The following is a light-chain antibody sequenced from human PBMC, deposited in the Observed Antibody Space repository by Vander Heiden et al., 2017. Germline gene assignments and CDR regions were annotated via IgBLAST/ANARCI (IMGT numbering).Light chain of an antibody. J-gene: IGKJ1*01. CDR2: DTS. CDR1: QSVSRH. CDR3: QQRINWPWT. Sequence: IVFTQPPATLSVSPGERATLSCRASQSVSRHLAWYQQKPGQAPRLLIYDTSNRATGVPARFSGSGSGTDFTLTISSLEAEDFAVYYCQQRINWPWTFGQGTKVEIK. V-gene: IGKV3-11*01.